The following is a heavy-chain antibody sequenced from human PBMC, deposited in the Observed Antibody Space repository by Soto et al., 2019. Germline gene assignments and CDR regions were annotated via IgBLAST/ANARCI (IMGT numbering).Heavy chain of an antibody. CDR2: VNHNGNT. D-gene: IGHD3-22*01. Sequence: PSETLSLTCAVYGGSFSCHYWSWIRQPPGKGLEWIGEVNHNGNTNENPSLKSRITISVDTSKDQFSLKLRSVTAADTAVYYCARGITMIAPDKSYFDSWGQGGLVTVSS. CDR3: ARGITMIAPDKSYFDS. CDR1: GGSFSCHY. V-gene: IGHV4-34*01. J-gene: IGHJ4*02.